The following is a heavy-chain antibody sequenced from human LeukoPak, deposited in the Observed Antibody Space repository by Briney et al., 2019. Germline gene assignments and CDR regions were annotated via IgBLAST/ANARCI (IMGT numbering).Heavy chain of an antibody. CDR2: ISSSSSYI. D-gene: IGHD6-13*01. Sequence: PGGSLRLSCAASGFTFSSYSMNWVRQAPGKGLERVSSISSSSSYIYYADSVKGRFTISRDNAKNSLYLQMNSLRAEDTAVYYCARDSPPGYSSSWYSYFDYWGQGTLVTVSS. CDR1: GFTFSSYS. V-gene: IGHV3-21*01. J-gene: IGHJ4*02. CDR3: ARDSPPGYSSSWYSYFDY.